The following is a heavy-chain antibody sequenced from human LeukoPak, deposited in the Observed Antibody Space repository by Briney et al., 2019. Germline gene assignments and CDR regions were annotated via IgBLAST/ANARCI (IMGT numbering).Heavy chain of an antibody. V-gene: IGHV1-2*02. D-gene: IGHD5-24*01. J-gene: IGHJ4*02. CDR3: ARDPRDGYNCPFDY. CDR1: GYTFTDYF. Sequence: ASLKVSCKASGYTFTDYFIHWVRQAPGQGLEWMGWINPNSGDTNYAQKFQGTVTMTRDTSISTAYMELSRLRSDDTAVYYCARDPRDGYNCPFDYWGQGTLVTVSS. CDR2: INPNSGDT.